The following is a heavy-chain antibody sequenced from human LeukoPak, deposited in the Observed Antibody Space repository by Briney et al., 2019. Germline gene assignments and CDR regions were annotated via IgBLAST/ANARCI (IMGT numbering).Heavy chain of an antibody. D-gene: IGHD3-10*01. CDR3: TRGGGQLWFGESSDY. Sequence: GGALRLTCTASGFTFGDYAMSWVRQAPGKGVEGVGFIRSKAYGGTTEYAASVKGRFTISRDDSKSIASLQMNSLKTEDTAVYYCTRGGGQLWFGESSDYWGQGTLVTVSS. V-gene: IGHV3-49*04. CDR2: IRSKAYGGTT. J-gene: IGHJ4*02. CDR1: GFTFGDYA.